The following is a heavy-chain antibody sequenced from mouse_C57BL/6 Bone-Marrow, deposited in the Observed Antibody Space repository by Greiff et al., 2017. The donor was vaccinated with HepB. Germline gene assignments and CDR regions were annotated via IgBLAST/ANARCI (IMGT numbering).Heavy chain of an antibody. D-gene: IGHD2-4*01. V-gene: IGHV3-6*01. CDR3: ARDDDYDTWFAY. CDR1: GYSITSGYY. Sequence: DVQLQESGPGLVKPSQSLSLTCSVTGYSITSGYYWNWIRQFPGNKLEWMGYISYDGSNNYNPSLKNRISITRDTSKNQFFLKLNSVTTEDTATYYCARDDDYDTWFAYWGQGTLVTVSA. CDR2: ISYDGSN. J-gene: IGHJ3*01.